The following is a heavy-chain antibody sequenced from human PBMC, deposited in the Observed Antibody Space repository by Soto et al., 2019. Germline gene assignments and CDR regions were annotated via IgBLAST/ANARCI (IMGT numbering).Heavy chain of an antibody. Sequence: QVQLVESGGGVVQPGGSLTLSCAASGFTFSGYSIHWVRLPPSKGLEWVAVISYDGSKKYYADSVKGRFTISRDNSRSTLYLQMNSLSSEDTAVYYCARDVWDGSGEFFDYWGQGTLVTVSS. CDR3: ARDVWDGSGEFFDY. V-gene: IGHV3-30-3*01. CDR1: GFTFSGYS. J-gene: IGHJ4*02. CDR2: ISYDGSKK. D-gene: IGHD3-10*01.